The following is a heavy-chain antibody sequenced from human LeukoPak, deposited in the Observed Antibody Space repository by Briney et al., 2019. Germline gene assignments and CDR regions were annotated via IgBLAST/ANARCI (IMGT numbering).Heavy chain of an antibody. CDR2: ISGSGGST. V-gene: IGHV3-23*01. Sequence: GGSLRLSCAASGFTLSSYAMSWVRQAPGKGLEWVSAISGSGGSTYYADSVKGRFTISRDNSKNTLYLQMNSLRAEDTAVYYCAKGSRLWFGVGGLDYWGQGTLVTVSS. D-gene: IGHD3-10*01. J-gene: IGHJ4*02. CDR3: AKGSRLWFGVGGLDY. CDR1: GFTLSSYA.